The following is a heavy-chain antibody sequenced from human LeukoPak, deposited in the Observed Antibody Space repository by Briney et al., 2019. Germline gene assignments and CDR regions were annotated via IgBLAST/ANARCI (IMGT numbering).Heavy chain of an antibody. J-gene: IGHJ4*02. D-gene: IGHD1-26*01. CDR3: ARSSGSYDSASDY. V-gene: IGHV1-69*05. Sequence: ASVKVSCKASGGTFSSYAISWVRQAPGQGLEWMGGIIPIFGTANYAQKFQGRVTMTTDTSTSTAYMEVRSLRSDDTAVYYCARSSGSYDSASDYWGQGTLVTVSS. CDR1: GGTFSSYA. CDR2: IIPIFGTA.